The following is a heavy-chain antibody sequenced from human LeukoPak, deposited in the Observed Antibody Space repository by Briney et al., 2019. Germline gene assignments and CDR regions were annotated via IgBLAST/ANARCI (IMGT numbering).Heavy chain of an antibody. CDR1: GYIFNDYY. CDR2: INPSSGGT. D-gene: IGHD3-9*01. V-gene: IGHV1-2*02. J-gene: IGHJ3*02. Sequence: GASVKVSCKASGYIFNDYYMHWVRQAPGQGLEWMGWINPSSGGTNSTQKFQGRVTMTRDTSINTAYLQLGRLRPDDTAVYYCARARTYYDILTGIKYRNAFDIWGQGTMVTVSS. CDR3: ARARTYYDILTGIKYRNAFDI.